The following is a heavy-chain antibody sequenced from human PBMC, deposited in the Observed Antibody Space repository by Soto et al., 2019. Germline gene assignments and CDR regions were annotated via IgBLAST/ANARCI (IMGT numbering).Heavy chain of an antibody. J-gene: IGHJ6*02. D-gene: IGHD4-17*01. V-gene: IGHV3-23*01. Sequence: EVQLLESGGGLVQPGGSLRLSCAASGFTFSSYAMNWVRQAPGKGLEWVSGISSSGGATYYADSVKGRFTISRSNSKNTLYLQMNSLRAEDTAVYYCAKDKVSTVSPSDYYYNGMDVWGQGTTVTVSS. CDR2: ISSSGGAT. CDR1: GFTFSSYA. CDR3: AKDKVSTVSPSDYYYNGMDV.